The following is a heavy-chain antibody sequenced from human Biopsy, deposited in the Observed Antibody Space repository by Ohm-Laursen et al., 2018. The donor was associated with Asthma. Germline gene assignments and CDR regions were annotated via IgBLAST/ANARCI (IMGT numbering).Heavy chain of an antibody. V-gene: IGHV4-30-2*01. CDR2: LFHSGTT. Sequence: SETLSLTCTVSGDSINSGGYSWNWIPPPPGKGLGWVAYLFHSGTTYYNPSLKSRVTISVDRSKRQFSLKVNSVTAADTAVYYCARMITMIQAANYYSYAMDVWGQGTTVTVSS. D-gene: IGHD3-22*01. CDR3: ARMITMIQAANYYSYAMDV. CDR1: GDSINSGGYS. J-gene: IGHJ6*02.